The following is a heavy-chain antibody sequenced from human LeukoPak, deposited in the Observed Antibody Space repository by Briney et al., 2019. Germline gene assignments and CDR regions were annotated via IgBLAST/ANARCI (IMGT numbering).Heavy chain of an antibody. D-gene: IGHD3-10*01. CDR3: ASRKWFGAAVMDV. Sequence: SVKVSCKASGGTFSSHDISWVRQAPGQGLEWMGGITPMFGTAVYAQKFQGRVTITAVESMSTAYMELSSPRSEDPAVYYCASRKWFGAAVMDVWAKGPRSPSP. J-gene: IGHJ6*02. CDR1: GGTFSSHD. CDR2: ITPMFGTA. V-gene: IGHV1-69*13.